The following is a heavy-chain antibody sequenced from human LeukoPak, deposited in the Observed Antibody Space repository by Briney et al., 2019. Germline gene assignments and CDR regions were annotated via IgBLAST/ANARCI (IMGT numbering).Heavy chain of an antibody. J-gene: IGHJ3*02. Sequence: PGGSLRLSCAASGFTVSSNYMSWVRQAPGKGLEWVSVIYSDRSTYYADSVKGRFTISRDNSENKLYLQMNSLRAEDTAVYCCARGGFGPSDALDIWGQGTMVTVSS. V-gene: IGHV3-53*01. CDR2: IYSDRST. CDR1: GFTVSSNY. CDR3: ARGGFGPSDALDI. D-gene: IGHD3-10*01.